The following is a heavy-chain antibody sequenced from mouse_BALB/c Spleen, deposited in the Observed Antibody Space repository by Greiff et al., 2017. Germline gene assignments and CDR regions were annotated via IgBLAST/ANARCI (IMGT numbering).Heavy chain of an antibody. CDR1: GFTFSSYA. CDR2: ISSGGSYT. J-gene: IGHJ3*01. D-gene: IGHD2-4*01. V-gene: IGHV5-9-3*01. CDR3: ARHEDYDVRVWFAY. Sequence: EVQRVESGGGLVKPGGSLKLSCAASGFTFSSYAMSWVRQTPEKRLEWVATISSGGSYTYYPDSVKGRFTISRDNAKNTLYLQMSSLRSEDTAMYYCARHEDYDVRVWFAYWGQGTLVTVSA.